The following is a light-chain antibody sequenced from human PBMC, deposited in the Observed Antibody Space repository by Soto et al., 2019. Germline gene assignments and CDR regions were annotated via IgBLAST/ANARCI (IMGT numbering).Light chain of an antibody. CDR2: EVS. Sequence: QSVLTQPASLSGSPGQSITISCTGASSDLGGHKSVSWFQQHPGKAPRLIISEVSNRPSGISSRFSGSKSANMASLTVSGLQAEDEADYYCSSYANGNVVFGGGTKVTVL. V-gene: IGLV2-14*03. CDR3: SSYANGNVV. J-gene: IGLJ2*01. CDR1: SSDLGGHKS.